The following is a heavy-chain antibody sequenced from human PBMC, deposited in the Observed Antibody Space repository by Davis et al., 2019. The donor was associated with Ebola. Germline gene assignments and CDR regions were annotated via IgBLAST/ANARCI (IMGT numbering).Heavy chain of an antibody. J-gene: IGHJ3*02. V-gene: IGHV4-61*09. CDR1: GDSIISGNYY. D-gene: IGHD3-22*01. CDR2: IHTSGST. Sequence: SETLSLTCTVSGDSIISGNYYWNWIRQPAGKGLEWIGHIHTSGSTNYNPSLKSRVTISVDTSKNQISLRLSSVTAADTAVYYCARTQIRPSSGYYPDAFDIWGQGTMVTVSS. CDR3: ARTQIRPSSGYYPDAFDI.